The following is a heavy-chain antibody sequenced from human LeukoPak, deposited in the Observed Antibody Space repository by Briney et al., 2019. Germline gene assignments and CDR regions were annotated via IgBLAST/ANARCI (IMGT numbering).Heavy chain of an antibody. J-gene: IGHJ6*03. V-gene: IGHV3-30*18. Sequence: PGGSLRLSCAASGFTFSSYGMRWVRQAPGKGLEWVAVISYDGSNKYYADSVKGRFTISRDNSKNTLYLQMNSLTAEDTAVYYCAKDGTTGYSYGYYYYYMDVWGKGTTVTVSS. CDR1: GFTFSSYG. CDR2: ISYDGSNK. CDR3: AKDGTTGYSYGYYYYYMDV. D-gene: IGHD5-18*01.